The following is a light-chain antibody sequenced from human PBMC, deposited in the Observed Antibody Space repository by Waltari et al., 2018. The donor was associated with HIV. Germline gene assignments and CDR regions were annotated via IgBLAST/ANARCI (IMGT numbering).Light chain of an antibody. J-gene: IGLJ2*01. CDR3: AAWDDSLGGVI. Sequence: QSVLTQPPSASGTPGQRVTISCSGSNSNIGTEYVYWYHQLPGAAPRLLIYRDNQRPSGVPDRVSGSKSGTSASLAISGLRSEDESDYYCAAWDDSLGGVIFGGGTKLTVL. CDR2: RDN. V-gene: IGLV1-47*01. CDR1: NSNIGTEY.